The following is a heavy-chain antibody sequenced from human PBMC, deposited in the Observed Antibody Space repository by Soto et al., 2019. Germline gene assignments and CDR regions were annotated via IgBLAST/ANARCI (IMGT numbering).Heavy chain of an antibody. V-gene: IGHV1-46*01. D-gene: IGHD2-15*01. CDR2: INPSGGST. CDR3: ASGGYCSGGSCYSFVYFDY. CDR1: GYTFTSYY. J-gene: IGHJ4*02. Sequence: ASVKVSCKASGYTFTSYYMHWVRQAPGQGLEWMGIINPSGGSTSYAQKFQGRVTMTRDTSTSTVYMELSSLRSEDTAVYYCASGGYCSGGSCYSFVYFDYWGQGTLVTVSS.